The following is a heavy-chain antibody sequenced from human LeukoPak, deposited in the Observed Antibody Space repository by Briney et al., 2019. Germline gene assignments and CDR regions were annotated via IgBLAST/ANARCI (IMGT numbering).Heavy chain of an antibody. V-gene: IGHV4-59*01. CDR3: ARDRGQWLLNWFDP. Sequence: PSETLSLTCTVSGGSISSYYWSWIRQPPGKGLEWIGYIHYSGSTNYNPSLKSRVTISVDTSKNQFSLKLSSVTAADTAVYYCARDRGQWLLNWFDPWGQGTPVTVSS. J-gene: IGHJ5*02. CDR2: IHYSGST. CDR1: GGSISSYY. D-gene: IGHD6-19*01.